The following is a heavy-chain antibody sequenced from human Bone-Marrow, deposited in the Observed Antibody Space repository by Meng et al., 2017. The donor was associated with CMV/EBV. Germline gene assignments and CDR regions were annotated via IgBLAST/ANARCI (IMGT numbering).Heavy chain of an antibody. CDR3: ARLDRSGWYSPFDY. CDR1: GYTFTGYY. V-gene: IGHV1-2*02. J-gene: IGHJ4*02. Sequence: ASVKVSCKASGYTFTGYYMHWVRQAPGQGLEWMGWINPNSGGTNYAQKFQGRVTMTRDTSISTAYMILIRLKSDDTAVYYCARLDRSGWYSPFDYWGQGTLVTVSS. D-gene: IGHD6-19*01. CDR2: INPNSGGT.